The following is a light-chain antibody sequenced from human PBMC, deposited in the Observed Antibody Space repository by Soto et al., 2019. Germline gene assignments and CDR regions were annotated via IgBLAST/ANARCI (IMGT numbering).Light chain of an antibody. J-gene: IGLJ1*01. CDR3: TSYAGSDKPYV. CDR1: SSDVGGHDF. CDR2: DVD. Sequence: QSVLTQPPSASGSPGQSVIISCTGTSSDVGGHDFVSWYQQFPGKAPKLVIYDVDKRPSGVPDRFSGSKSGNTASLTVSGLQAEDEADYYCTSYAGSDKPYVLGTGPKVTVL. V-gene: IGLV2-8*01.